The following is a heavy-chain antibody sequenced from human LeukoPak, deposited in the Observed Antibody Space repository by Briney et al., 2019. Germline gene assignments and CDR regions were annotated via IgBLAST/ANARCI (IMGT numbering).Heavy chain of an antibody. CDR1: GYTFTGYY. Sequence: ASVKVSCKASGYTFTGYYMHWVRQAPGQGLEWMGRIIPILGIANYAQKFQGRVTITADKSTSTAYMELSSLRSEDTAVYYCARDGTTPYYGMDVWGQGTTVTVSS. CDR3: ARDGTTPYYGMDV. D-gene: IGHD1-1*01. V-gene: IGHV1-69*04. CDR2: IIPILGIA. J-gene: IGHJ6*02.